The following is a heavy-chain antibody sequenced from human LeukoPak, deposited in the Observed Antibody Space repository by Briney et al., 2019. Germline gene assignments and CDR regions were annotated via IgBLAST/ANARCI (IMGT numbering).Heavy chain of an antibody. D-gene: IGHD5-18*01. Sequence: ASVKVSCKASGYTFTSYGISWVRQAPGQGLEWMGWISAYNGNTNYAQKFQGRVTITADESTSTAYMELSSLRSEDTAVYYCARSGYSYGYGADYYYYGMDVWGQGTTVTVSS. CDR1: GYTFTSYG. V-gene: IGHV1-18*01. J-gene: IGHJ6*02. CDR3: ARSGYSYGYGADYYYYGMDV. CDR2: ISAYNGNT.